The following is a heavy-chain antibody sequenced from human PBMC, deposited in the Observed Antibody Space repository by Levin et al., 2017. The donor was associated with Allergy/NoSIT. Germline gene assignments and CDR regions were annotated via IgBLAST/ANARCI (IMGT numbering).Heavy chain of an antibody. CDR2: MLPNDENTRHT. CDR1: GYTFSNYF. V-gene: IGHV1-46*04. D-gene: IGHD4-23*01. CDR3: VRAVDQDFEF. J-gene: IGHJ4*02. Sequence: GASVKVSCKASGYTFSNYFIHWVRQAPGQGLEWMGIMLPNDENTRHTRYTQKLQGRVTMTSDTSTSTLSMELSSLTSEDTAVYYCVRAVDQDFEFWGQGTPVTVSS.